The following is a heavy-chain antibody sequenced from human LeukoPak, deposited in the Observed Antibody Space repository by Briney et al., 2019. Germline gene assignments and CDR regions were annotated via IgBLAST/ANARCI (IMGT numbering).Heavy chain of an antibody. V-gene: IGHV3-48*01. CDR2: ISSISSII. CDR1: GFTFSTYS. CDR3: TKLKGWYGDGYFDY. Sequence: PGGSLRLSCAASGFTFSTYSMSGVRQAPGKGLEWVSYISSISSIIYYADSVKGRFTISRDNSRNTLYLQMNSLRADDTAVYYCTKLKGWYGDGYFDYWGQGIVVTVSS. J-gene: IGHJ4*02. D-gene: IGHD6-19*01.